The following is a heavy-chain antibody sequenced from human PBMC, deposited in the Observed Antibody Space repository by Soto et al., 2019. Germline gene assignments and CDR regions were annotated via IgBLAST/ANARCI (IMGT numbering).Heavy chain of an antibody. CDR2: MFPGVSDT. D-gene: IGHD6-19*01. V-gene: IGHV5-51*01. J-gene: IGHJ6*02. CDR1: GYSFTTYW. Sequence: PGESLKISCKGSGYSFTTYWIGSVRQLPGQGLEWMGVMFPGVSDTRYSPSFQGQVTMSADPSTNTAYLEWSSLKAADSAMYYCARVPDSSLGTMDAWGQGTTVTVSS. CDR3: ARVPDSSLGTMDA.